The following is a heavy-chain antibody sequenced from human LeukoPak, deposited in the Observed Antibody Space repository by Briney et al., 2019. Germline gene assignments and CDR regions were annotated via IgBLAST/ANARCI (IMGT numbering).Heavy chain of an antibody. CDR1: GYTFTSYG. V-gene: IGHV1-18*01. J-gene: IGHJ1*01. CDR3: ARDGVVEVAATAAAEYFQH. D-gene: IGHD2-15*01. CDR2: ISAYNGNT. Sequence: ASVKVSCKASGYTFTSYGISWVRQAPGQGLEWMGWISAYNGNTNYAQKLQGRVTMTTDTSTSTAYMELRSLRSDDTAVYYCARDGVVEVAATAAAEYFQHWGQGTLVTVSS.